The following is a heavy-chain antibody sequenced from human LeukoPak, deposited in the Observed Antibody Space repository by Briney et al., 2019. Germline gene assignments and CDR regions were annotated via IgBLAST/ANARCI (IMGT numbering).Heavy chain of an antibody. Sequence: ASVKVSCKASGYTFTGYYMHWVRQAPGQGLEWMGWINPNSGGTNYAQKFQGRVTMTRDTSISTAYMELSRLKSDDTAVYYCARDNSGYDYTFDYWSQGTLVTVSS. D-gene: IGHD5-12*01. CDR1: GYTFTGYY. J-gene: IGHJ4*02. CDR3: ARDNSGYDYTFDY. CDR2: INPNSGGT. V-gene: IGHV1-2*02.